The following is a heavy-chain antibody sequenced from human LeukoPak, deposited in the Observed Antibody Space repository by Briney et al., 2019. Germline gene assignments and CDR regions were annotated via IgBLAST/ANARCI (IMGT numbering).Heavy chain of an antibody. CDR2: ISWNSGSI. CDR1: GFTFDDDA. CDR3: AKDPYGSGNSNCFDP. D-gene: IGHD3-10*01. Sequence: GGSLRLSCAASGFTFDDDAMHWVRQAPGKGLEWVSGISWNSGSIVYADSVRGRFTISRDNAKNSLYLQMNSLRAEDTALYYCAKDPYGSGNSNCFDPWGQGTLVTVSS. V-gene: IGHV3-9*01. J-gene: IGHJ5*02.